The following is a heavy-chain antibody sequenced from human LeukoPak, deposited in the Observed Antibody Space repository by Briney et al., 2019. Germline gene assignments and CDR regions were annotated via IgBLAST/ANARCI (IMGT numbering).Heavy chain of an antibody. D-gene: IGHD3-3*01. CDR3: ARDGFQDDFWSGYIDY. CDR2: INPSGGST. CDR1: GYTFTSYY. V-gene: IGHV1-46*01. J-gene: IGHJ4*02. Sequence: ASVKVSCKASGYTFTSYYMHWVRQAPGQGLEWMGIINPSGGSTSYAQKFQGRVTMTRDTSTSTVYLELSSLRSEDTAVYYCARDGFQDDFWSGYIDYWGQGTLVTVSS.